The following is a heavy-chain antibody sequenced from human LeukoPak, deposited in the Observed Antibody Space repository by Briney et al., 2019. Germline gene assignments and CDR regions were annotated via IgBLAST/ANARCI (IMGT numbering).Heavy chain of an antibody. CDR2: ISYDGSNK. CDR1: GFTFSSYA. J-gene: IGHJ4*02. V-gene: IGHV3-30-3*01. Sequence: PGGSLRLSCAASGFTFSSYAMHWVRQAPGKGLEWVAVISYDGSNKYYADSVKGRFTISRDNSKNTLYLQMNSLRAEDTAVYYCAREVLVAHDRGFDYWGQGTLVTVSS. CDR3: AREVLVAHDRGFDY. D-gene: IGHD5-12*01.